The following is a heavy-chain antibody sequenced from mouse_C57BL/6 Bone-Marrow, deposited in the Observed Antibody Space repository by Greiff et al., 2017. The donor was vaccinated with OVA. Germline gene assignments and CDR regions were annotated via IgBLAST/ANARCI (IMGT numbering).Heavy chain of an antibody. D-gene: IGHD1-1*01. CDR2: IDPNSGGT. Sequence: QVHVKQPGAELVKPGASVKLSCKASGYTFTSYWMHWVKQRPGRGLEWIGRIDPNSGGTKYNEKFKSKATLTVDKPSSTAYMQLSSLTSEDSAVYYCARSNGSSYVGYFDVWGTGTTVTVSS. CDR1: GYTFTSYW. V-gene: IGHV1-72*01. CDR3: ARSNGSSYVGYFDV. J-gene: IGHJ1*03.